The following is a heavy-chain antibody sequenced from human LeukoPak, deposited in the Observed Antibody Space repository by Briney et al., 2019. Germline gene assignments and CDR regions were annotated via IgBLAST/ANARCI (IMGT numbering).Heavy chain of an antibody. J-gene: IGHJ3*02. CDR2: IRFGGSSK. CDR3: AKVRVDTAMVDAFDI. Sequence: GGSLRLSCAASGLRFSNYGMHWVRQAPGKGLEWVAFIRFGGSSKYFADSVKGRFIISRDNFQNTLILQMNNLKVEDTAVYYCAKVRVDTAMVDAFDIWGQGTRVVVSS. D-gene: IGHD5-18*01. CDR1: GLRFSNYG. V-gene: IGHV3-30*02.